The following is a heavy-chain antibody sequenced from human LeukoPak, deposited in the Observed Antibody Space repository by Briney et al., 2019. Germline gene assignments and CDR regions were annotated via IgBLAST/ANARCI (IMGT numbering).Heavy chain of an antibody. Sequence: GGSLRLSCAASGFTFSSYAMHWVRQAPGKGLEWVAVISYDGSNKYYTDSVKGRFTISRDHSQNTVSLQMNSLRAEDTAVYYCARVVLQMTAIGGGAFEIWGQGTMVTVSS. CDR3: ARVVLQMTAIGGGAFEI. V-gene: IGHV3-30-3*01. D-gene: IGHD5-24*01. J-gene: IGHJ3*02. CDR1: GFTFSSYA. CDR2: ISYDGSNK.